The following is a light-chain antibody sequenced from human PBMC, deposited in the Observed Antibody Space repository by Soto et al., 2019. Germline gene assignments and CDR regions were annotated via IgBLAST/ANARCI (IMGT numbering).Light chain of an antibody. CDR3: SSYTRSSTLRV. V-gene: IGLV2-14*01. CDR2: DVS. J-gene: IGLJ2*01. CDR1: SSDVGDYHY. Sequence: QSALTQPASVSGSPGQSITISCTGNSSDVGDYHYVSWYQQYPGKAPKLMIYDVSNRPSGVSNRFSGSKSGNTASLSISGLQAEDEADYYCSSYTRSSTLRVFGGGTKLTVL.